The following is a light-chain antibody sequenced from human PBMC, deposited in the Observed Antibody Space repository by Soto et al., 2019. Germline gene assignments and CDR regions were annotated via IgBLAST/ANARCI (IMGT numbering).Light chain of an antibody. V-gene: IGKV3-15*01. J-gene: IGKJ4*01. CDR1: QSVSSN. CDR3: QQYNNWPLP. CDR2: GAS. Sequence: IVVTQSPATLSVSTGERATLSCRASQSVSSNLAWYQQKPGQAPRLLIYGASTRATGIPARFSGSGSGTEFTLTISSLQSEDFAVYYCQQYNNWPLPFGRGTKVDIK.